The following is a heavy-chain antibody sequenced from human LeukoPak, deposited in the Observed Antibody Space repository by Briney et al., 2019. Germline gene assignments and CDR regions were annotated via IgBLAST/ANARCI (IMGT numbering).Heavy chain of an antibody. CDR2: ISSSSSTI. CDR1: GFTFXXXX. V-gene: IGHV3-48*04. CDR3: ARGGSYYLSYFDY. J-gene: IGHJ4*02. Sequence: GGXXXLXCXASGFTFXXXXTNXXXQXXXXGXXXFSYISSSSSTIYYADSVKGRFTISRDNAKNSLYLQMNSLRAEDTAVYYCARGGSYYLSYFDYWGQGTLVTVSS. D-gene: IGHD1-26*01.